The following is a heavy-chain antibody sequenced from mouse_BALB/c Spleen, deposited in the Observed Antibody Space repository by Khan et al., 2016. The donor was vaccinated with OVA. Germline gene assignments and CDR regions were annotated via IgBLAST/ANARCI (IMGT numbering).Heavy chain of an antibody. CDR1: GFSLTSYG. J-gene: IGHJ4*01. CDR2: IWSGGST. V-gene: IGHV2-2*02. CDR3: ARIFIGTTDYAMDY. Sequence: QVQLKQSGPGLVQPSQSLSITCTVSGFSLTSYGVHWVRQSPGKGLEWLGVIWSGGSTDYNAAFISRLSISKDNSKSQVFFKMNSLQANDTAIYYCARIFIGTTDYAMDYRGQGTSVTVSS. D-gene: IGHD2-14*01.